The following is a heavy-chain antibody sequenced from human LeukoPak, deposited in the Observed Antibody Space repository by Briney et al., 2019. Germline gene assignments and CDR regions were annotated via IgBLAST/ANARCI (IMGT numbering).Heavy chain of an antibody. Sequence: SVKVSCTASGGTFSSYAISWVRQAPGQGLEWMGRIIPIFGIANYAQKFQGRVTITADKSTSTAYMELSSLRSEDTAVYYCARDNSPIVATIYYGMDVWGQGTTVTVSS. J-gene: IGHJ6*02. CDR1: GGTFSSYA. CDR2: IIPIFGIA. CDR3: ARDNSPIVATIYYGMDV. V-gene: IGHV1-69*04. D-gene: IGHD5-12*01.